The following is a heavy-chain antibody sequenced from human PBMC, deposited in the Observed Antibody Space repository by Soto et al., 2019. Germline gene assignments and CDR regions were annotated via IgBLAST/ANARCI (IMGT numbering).Heavy chain of an antibody. CDR3: AKGGPFSIAAAGTQ. V-gene: IGHV3-30*18. J-gene: IGHJ4*02. CDR2: ISYDGSKK. CDR1: GFTFSSYG. D-gene: IGHD6-13*01. Sequence: GGSLRLSCAASGFTFSSYGMHWVRQAPGKGLEWVAVISYDGSKKYYADSVKGRFTISRDNSKNTLYLQMNSLRVEDTAVYYCAKGGPFSIAAAGTQWGQGTLVTVSS.